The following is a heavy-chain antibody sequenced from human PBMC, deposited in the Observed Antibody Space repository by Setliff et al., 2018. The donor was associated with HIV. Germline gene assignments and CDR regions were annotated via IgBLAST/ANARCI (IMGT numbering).Heavy chain of an antibody. V-gene: IGHV4-59*01. D-gene: IGHD1-1*01. CDR3: ARTIGIISLYYFDS. CDR1: GGSISSDY. Sequence: PSETLSLTCTVSGGSISSDYWSWIRQPPGKGMEWIGFIYDSGSTNYNPSLESRVTISVDTSKNQFSLKLSSVTAADTAVYYCARTIGIISLYYFDSWGQGTRVTVSS. J-gene: IGHJ4*02. CDR2: IYDSGST.